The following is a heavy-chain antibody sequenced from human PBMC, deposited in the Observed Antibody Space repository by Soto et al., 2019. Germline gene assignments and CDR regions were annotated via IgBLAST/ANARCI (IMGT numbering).Heavy chain of an antibody. D-gene: IGHD6-13*01. Sequence: PSETLSPTCTVSGGSISSGYYWSWIRQPPGKGLELIGEINHSGSTNYNPSLQMRVTISVDTSKSPFSLKLSSVTAADTAVYYCARVFLYSASSWYFCVKSRTFDPWGQGTLVTVSS. CDR2: INHSGST. J-gene: IGHJ5*02. CDR1: GGSISSGYY. CDR3: ARVFLYSASSWYFCVKSRTFDP. V-gene: IGHV4-34*01.